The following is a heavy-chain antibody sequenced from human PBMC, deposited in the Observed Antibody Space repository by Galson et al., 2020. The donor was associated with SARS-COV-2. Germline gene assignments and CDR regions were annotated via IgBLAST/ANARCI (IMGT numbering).Heavy chain of an antibody. V-gene: IGHV3-48*03. CDR3: VRDKGWAGTDCDY. J-gene: IGHJ4*02. D-gene: IGHD1-1*01. CDR2: VEYGGTTM. Sequence: GGSLRLSCAASGFTFTNYEMNWVRQAPGRRPEWVAYVEYGGTTMYYADSVKGRFTISRDNVKNSVYLQLSSLRVEDTAVYYCVRDKGWAGTDCDYWRQGALVTVSS. CDR1: GFTFTNYE.